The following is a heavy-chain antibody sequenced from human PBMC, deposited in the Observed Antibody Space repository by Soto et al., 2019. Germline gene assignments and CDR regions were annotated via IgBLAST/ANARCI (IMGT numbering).Heavy chain of an antibody. CDR1: GFTFSDYY. CDR3: VRSGDNYNLLDF. Sequence: GGSLRLSCAASGFTFSDYYMSWIRQTPGKGLEWIGYSSNSGSFTRYADSVKGRFSISRDNAKNSLYLQINSLRGEDTAIYYCVRSGDNYNLLDFWGQGTPVTVSS. J-gene: IGHJ4*02. D-gene: IGHD1-1*01. CDR2: SSNSGSFT. V-gene: IGHV3-11*06.